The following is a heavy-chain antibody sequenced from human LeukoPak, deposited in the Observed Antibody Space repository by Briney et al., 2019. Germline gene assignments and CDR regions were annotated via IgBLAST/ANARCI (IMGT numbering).Heavy chain of an antibody. V-gene: IGHV3-30*18. CDR2: ISYDGENE. D-gene: IGHD2-21*01. J-gene: IGHJ4*02. CDR3: AKVQSPRVMFTDPFDY. CDR1: GFNFNDYA. Sequence: GGSLRLSCAASGFNFNDYAIHWVRQAPGKGLEWVAVISYDGENEYYADSVKGRFTISRDNSNHTLSLQMNSLRPDDTAVYYCAKVQSPRVMFTDPFDYWGLGTLVTVSS.